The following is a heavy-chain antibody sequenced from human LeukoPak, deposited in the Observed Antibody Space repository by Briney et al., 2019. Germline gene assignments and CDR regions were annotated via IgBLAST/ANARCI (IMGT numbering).Heavy chain of an antibody. CDR1: GFTFSSYS. V-gene: IGHV3-21*01. CDR2: ISSSSSYI. J-gene: IGHJ4*02. Sequence: KPGGSLRLSCAASGFTFSSYSMNWVRQAPGEGLEWVSSISSSSSYIYYADSVKGRFTISRDNAKNSLYLQMNSLRAEDTAVYYCARSYNFPYYFDYWGQGTLVTVSS. CDR3: ARSYNFPYYFDY. D-gene: IGHD1-20*01.